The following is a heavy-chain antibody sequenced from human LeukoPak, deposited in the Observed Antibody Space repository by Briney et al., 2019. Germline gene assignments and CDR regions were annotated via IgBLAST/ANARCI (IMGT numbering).Heavy chain of an antibody. Sequence: PGGSLRLSCAASGFTFSSYAMHWVRQAPGKGLEWVAVISYDGSNKYYADSVKGRFTISRDNSKNTLYLQMNSLRAEDTAVYYCAKIWFGELSDDYFDYWGQGTLVTVSS. CDR1: GFTFSSYA. V-gene: IGHV3-30-3*02. J-gene: IGHJ4*02. CDR2: ISYDGSNK. CDR3: AKIWFGELSDDYFDY. D-gene: IGHD3-10*01.